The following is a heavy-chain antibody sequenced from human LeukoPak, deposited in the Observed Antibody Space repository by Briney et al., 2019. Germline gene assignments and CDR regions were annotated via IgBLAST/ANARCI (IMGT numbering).Heavy chain of an antibody. CDR1: GYSISSGYY. Sequence: SETLSLTCTVSGYSISSGYYWGWIRQPPGKGLEWIGSIYQNGSTYYNPSLKSRVTISVDTSKNQFSLKVSSVTAADTAVYYCARGPPRDYVWGSYPHYFDYWGQGTLVTVSS. CDR3: ARGPPRDYVWGSYPHYFDY. D-gene: IGHD3-16*02. J-gene: IGHJ4*02. V-gene: IGHV4-38-2*02. CDR2: IYQNGST.